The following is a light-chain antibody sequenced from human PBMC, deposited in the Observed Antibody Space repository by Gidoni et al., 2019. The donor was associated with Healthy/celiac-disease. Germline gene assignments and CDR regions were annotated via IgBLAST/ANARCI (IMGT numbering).Light chain of an antibody. J-gene: IGKJ4*01. V-gene: IGKV3-20*01. Sequence: EIVLTQSPGTLSLSPGERATLSCRASQSVSSSYLAWYQQKPGQAPRLLIYGASSRATCIPDRFSGSGSGTDFTLTISRLEPEDFAVYYCQQYGSSELTFXGXTKVESK. CDR2: GAS. CDR3: QQYGSSELT. CDR1: QSVSSSY.